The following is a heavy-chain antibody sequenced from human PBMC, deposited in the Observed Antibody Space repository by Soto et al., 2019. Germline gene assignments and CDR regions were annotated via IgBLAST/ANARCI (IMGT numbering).Heavy chain of an antibody. D-gene: IGHD6-13*01. V-gene: IGHV1-58*01. J-gene: IGHJ6*02. CDR3: AAAEAAATRYYYGMGV. CDR1: GFTFTSSA. CDR2: IVVGSGNT. Sequence: SVKVSCKASGFTFTSSAVQWVRQARGQRLEWIGWIVVGSGNTNYEQKFQERVTITRDMSTSTAYMELSSLRSEDTAVYYCAAAEAAATRYYYGMGVWGQGTTVTV.